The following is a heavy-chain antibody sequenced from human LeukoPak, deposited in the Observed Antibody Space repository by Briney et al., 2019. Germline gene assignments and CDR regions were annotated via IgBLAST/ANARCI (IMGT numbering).Heavy chain of an antibody. Sequence: GGSLRLSCAASGFTFSSYAMRWVRQAPGKGRKGVSAISGRGGTTYYADSVKCRFTISSDNSKNTLYLQMNNVRASDTAEYYSRGLAVAAKGDYWGQGTLVTVSS. CDR1: GFTFSSYA. CDR3: RGLAVAAKGDY. CDR2: ISGRGGTT. D-gene: IGHD6-13*01. V-gene: IGHV3-23*01. J-gene: IGHJ4*02.